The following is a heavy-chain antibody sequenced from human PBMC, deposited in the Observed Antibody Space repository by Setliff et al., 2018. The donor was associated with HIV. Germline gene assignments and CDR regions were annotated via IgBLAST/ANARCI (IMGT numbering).Heavy chain of an antibody. Sequence: SETLSLTCNVSGNFISSDSYFWTWIRQPAGKGLEWLGHIYASGVTKHNPSLKSRVIISVDTSRSQFSLTLKSVTAADSAVYYCARQPLYNDYDWRSYYFDYWGQGSLVTVSS. V-gene: IGHV4-61*09. J-gene: IGHJ4*02. CDR1: GNFISSDSYF. CDR2: IYASGVT. D-gene: IGHD5-12*01. CDR3: ARQPLYNDYDWRSYYFDY.